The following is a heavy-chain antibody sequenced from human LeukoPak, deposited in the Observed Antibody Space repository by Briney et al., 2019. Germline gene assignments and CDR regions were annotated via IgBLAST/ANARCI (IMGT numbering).Heavy chain of an antibody. CDR1: GFTFSSYS. Sequence: PGGSLRLSCAASGFTFSSYSMNWVSQAPGKGLEWVSAISSSSTYIYYADSVKGRFTISRDNAKNSLFLQLDSLRAEDTAVYYCARLDSSGYYFPGVSDYWGQGTLVTVSS. J-gene: IGHJ4*02. D-gene: IGHD3-22*01. CDR2: ISSSSTYI. CDR3: ARLDSSGYYFPGVSDY. V-gene: IGHV3-21*01.